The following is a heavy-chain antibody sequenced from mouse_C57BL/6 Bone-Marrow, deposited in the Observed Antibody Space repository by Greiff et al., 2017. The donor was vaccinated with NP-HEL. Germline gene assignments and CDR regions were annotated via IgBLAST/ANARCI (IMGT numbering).Heavy chain of an antibody. CDR3: AIDSNCVDY. D-gene: IGHD2-5*01. CDR1: GYTFTDYY. CDR2: IYPGSGNT. V-gene: IGHV1-76*01. J-gene: IGHJ2*01. Sequence: QVQLQQSGAELVRPGASVKLSCKASGYTFTDYYINWVKQRPGQGLEWIARIYPGSGNTYYNEKFKGKATLTAEKSSSTAYMQLSSLTSEDSAVYFCAIDSNCVDYWGQGTTLTVSS.